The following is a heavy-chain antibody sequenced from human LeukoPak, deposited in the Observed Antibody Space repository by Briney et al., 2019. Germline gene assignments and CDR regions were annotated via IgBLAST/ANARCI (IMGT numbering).Heavy chain of an antibody. CDR3: ARDVLSGYDESGGYFDY. CDR1: GGSFSGYY. CDR2: INHSGST. J-gene: IGHJ4*02. Sequence: PSETLSLTCAVYGGSFSGYYWSWIRQPPGKGLEWIGEINHSGSTNYNPSLKSRVTISVDTSKNQFSLKPSSVTAADTAVYYCARDVLSGYDESGGYFDYWGQGTLVTVSS. D-gene: IGHD5-12*01. V-gene: IGHV4-34*01.